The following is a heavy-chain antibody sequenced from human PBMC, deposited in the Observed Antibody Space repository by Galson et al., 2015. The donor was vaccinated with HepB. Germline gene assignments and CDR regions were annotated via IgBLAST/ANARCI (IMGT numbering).Heavy chain of an antibody. J-gene: IGHJ4*02. Sequence: SLRLSCAASGFAFSSYGMHWVRQAPGKGLEWVAVIWYDGSNKYYADSVKGRFTISRDNSKNTLYLQMNSLRAEDTAVYYCARDRSKKGLRSSLDYWGQGTLVTVSS. CDR2: IWYDGSNK. D-gene: IGHD4-17*01. V-gene: IGHV3-33*08. CDR3: ARDRSKKGLRSSLDY. CDR1: GFAFSSYG.